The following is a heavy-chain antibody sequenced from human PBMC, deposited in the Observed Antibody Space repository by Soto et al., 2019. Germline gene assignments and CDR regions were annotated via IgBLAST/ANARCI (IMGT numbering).Heavy chain of an antibody. CDR2: IVVGSGNT. Sequence: GASVKVSCKASGFTFTSSAVQWVRQARGQRLEWIGWIVVGSGNTNYAQKFQERVTITRDMSTSTAYMELSSLRSEDTAVYYCAADGSGWHLYYGMDVWGQGTTVTVSS. D-gene: IGHD6-19*01. CDR1: GFTFTSSA. V-gene: IGHV1-58*01. J-gene: IGHJ6*02. CDR3: AADGSGWHLYYGMDV.